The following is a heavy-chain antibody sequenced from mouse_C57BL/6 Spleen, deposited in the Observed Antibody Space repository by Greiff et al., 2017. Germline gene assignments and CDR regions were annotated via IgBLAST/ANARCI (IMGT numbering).Heavy chain of an antibody. Sequence: VQLQQSGAELVKPGASVKISCKASGYAFSSYWMNWVKQRPGKGLEWIGQIYPGDGDTNYNGKFKGKATLTADKSSSTAYMQLSSLTSEDSAVYFCARSYIYYAMDYWGQGTSVTVSS. V-gene: IGHV1-80*01. CDR3: ARSYIYYAMDY. J-gene: IGHJ4*01. CDR2: IYPGDGDT. CDR1: GYAFSSYW.